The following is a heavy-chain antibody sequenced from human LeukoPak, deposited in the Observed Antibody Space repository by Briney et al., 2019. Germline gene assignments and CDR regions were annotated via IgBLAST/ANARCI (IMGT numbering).Heavy chain of an antibody. CDR2: IYDSGST. CDR3: ARSRRPTAMYAFDI. V-gene: IGHV4-59*01. D-gene: IGHD2-2*01. J-gene: IGHJ3*02. CDR1: GGSMSTYY. Sequence: PSETLSLTCSVSGGSMSTYYWSWIRQPPGKGLEGIGYIYDSGSTGYNPSLKSRVTISADTSKNQFSLKLSSVSAADTAIYYCARSRRPTAMYAFDIWGQGTMVTVSS.